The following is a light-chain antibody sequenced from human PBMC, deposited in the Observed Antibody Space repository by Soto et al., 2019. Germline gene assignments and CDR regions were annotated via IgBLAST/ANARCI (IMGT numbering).Light chain of an antibody. CDR3: QQSYSTPWT. Sequence: DIQMTQSPSSLSASIGDRVTITCRASQSIRSYLNWYQQKPWQAPKLRIYASSSLHSGVPSRFSGSGSGADFTLSISSLQPEDFATYYCQQSYSTPWTFGQGTKVEIK. CDR2: ASS. CDR1: QSIRSY. V-gene: IGKV1-39*01. J-gene: IGKJ1*01.